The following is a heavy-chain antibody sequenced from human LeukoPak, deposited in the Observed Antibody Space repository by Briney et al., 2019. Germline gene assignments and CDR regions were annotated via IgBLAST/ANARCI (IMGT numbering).Heavy chain of an antibody. CDR3: ARDGSIVGATTDSYYYYYMDV. V-gene: IGHV4-59*01. CDR2: IYYSGST. D-gene: IGHD1-26*01. Sequence: SETLSLTCTVSGGSISSYYWSWIRQPPGKGLEWIGYIYYSGSTNYNPSLKSRVTISVDTSKNQFSLKLSSVTAADTAVYYCARDGSIVGATTDSYYYYYMDVWGKGTTVTVSS. J-gene: IGHJ6*03. CDR1: GGSISSYY.